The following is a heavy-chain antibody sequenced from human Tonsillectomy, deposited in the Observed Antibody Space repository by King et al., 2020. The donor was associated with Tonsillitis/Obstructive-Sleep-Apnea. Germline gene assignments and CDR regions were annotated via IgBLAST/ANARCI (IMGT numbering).Heavy chain of an antibody. Sequence: LQLQESGPGLVKPSETLSLTCTVSGGSISSSSYYWGWIRQPPGKGLEWIGSIYYSGSTYYNPSLKSRVTISVDTSKNQFSLKLSSVTAADTAVYYCARHRGDDYSNGGNWFDPWGQGTLVTVSS. CDR2: IYYSGST. D-gene: IGHD4-11*01. V-gene: IGHV4-39*01. CDR1: GGSISSSSYY. J-gene: IGHJ5*02. CDR3: ARHRGDDYSNGGNWFDP.